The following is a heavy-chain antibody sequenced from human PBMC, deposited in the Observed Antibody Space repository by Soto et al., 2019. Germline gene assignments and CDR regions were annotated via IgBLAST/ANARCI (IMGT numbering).Heavy chain of an antibody. CDR1: GYTFTSYA. CDR3: ARDRAVIDTLVFFDY. CDR2: INAGNGNT. D-gene: IGHD2-8*01. Sequence: ASVKVSCKASGYTFTSYAMNWVRQAPGQRLEWMGWINAGNGNTKYSQKFQGRVTITRDTSASTAYMELNSLRDEDTAVYYCARDRAVIDTLVFFDYWGQGALVTVP. V-gene: IGHV1-3*01. J-gene: IGHJ4*02.